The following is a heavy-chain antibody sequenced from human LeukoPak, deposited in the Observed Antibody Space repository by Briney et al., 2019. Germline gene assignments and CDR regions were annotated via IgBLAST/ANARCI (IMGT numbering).Heavy chain of an antibody. CDR3: AKCILTGYYKGYMDV. CDR1: GFSFTFYS. J-gene: IGHJ6*03. CDR2: ISSSSSYI. V-gene: IGHV3-21*04. D-gene: IGHD3-9*01. Sequence: GGSLRLSCAASGFSFTFYSMNWVRQAPGKGLEWVSSISSSSSYIYYADSVKGRFTISRDNAKNSLYLQMNSLRAEDTAVYYCAKCILTGYYKGYMDVWGKGTTVTISS.